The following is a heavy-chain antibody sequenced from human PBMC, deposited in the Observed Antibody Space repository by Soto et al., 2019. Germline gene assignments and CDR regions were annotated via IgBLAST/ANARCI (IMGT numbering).Heavy chain of an antibody. D-gene: IGHD3-10*01. V-gene: IGHV3-11*06. CDR2: ISASGDDR. CDR1: GFTLSDNW. Sequence: QVQLVESGGGLVKPGGSLRLSCIGSGFTLSDNWMTWIRQAPGKGLEWVSYISASGDDRIYADSLKGRITISRDNARNSLWLQINSLTAEDTAVYYSARSTGWRDVCVYKYGSDVWGQGTTVTVSS. J-gene: IGHJ6*02. CDR3: ARSTGWRDVCVYKYGSDV.